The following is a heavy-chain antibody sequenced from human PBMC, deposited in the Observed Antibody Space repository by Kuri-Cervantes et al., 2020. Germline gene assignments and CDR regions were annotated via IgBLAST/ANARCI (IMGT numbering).Heavy chain of an antibody. CDR1: GFTFSSYS. D-gene: IGHD5-12*01. J-gene: IGHJ5*02. V-gene: IGHV3-21*04. Sequence: GGSLRLSCAASGFTFSSYSMNWVRQAPGKGLEWVSSISSSSSYIYYADSVKGRFTISRDNAKNSLYLQMNSLRSEDTAVYYCARDRIVATIVWGPEVKVDDDNWFDPWGQGTLVTVSS. CDR3: ARDRIVATIVWGPEVKVDDDNWFDP. CDR2: ISSSSSYI.